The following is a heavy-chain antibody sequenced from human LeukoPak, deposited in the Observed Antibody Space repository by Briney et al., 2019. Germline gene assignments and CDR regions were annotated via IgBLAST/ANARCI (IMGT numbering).Heavy chain of an antibody. Sequence: GGSLRLSCAASGFTFSSYDMHWVRQATGKGLEWVSAIGTAGDTYYPGSVKARFTISRENAKNSLYLQMNSLRAGDTAVYYCARDPVRCSGGSCSTHWYFDLWGRGTLVTVSS. D-gene: IGHD2-15*01. J-gene: IGHJ2*01. CDR3: ARDPVRCSGGSCSTHWYFDL. CDR2: IGTAGDT. CDR1: GFTFSSYD. V-gene: IGHV3-13*01.